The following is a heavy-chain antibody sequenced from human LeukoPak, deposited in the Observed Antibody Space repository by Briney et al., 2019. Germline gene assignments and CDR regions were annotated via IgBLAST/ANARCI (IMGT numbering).Heavy chain of an antibody. CDR1: GFTFSSYG. CDR2: IRYDGSNK. J-gene: IGHJ4*02. Sequence: SGGSLRLSCAASGFTFSSYGMHWVRQAPGKRLEWVTFIRYDGSNKYYADSVKGRFTISRDNSKNTLNLHMNSLRAEDTAVYYCAKDPTHYRVWDYYETIGLSYWGQGTLVTVSS. V-gene: IGHV3-30*02. D-gene: IGHD3-22*01. CDR3: AKDPTHYRVWDYYETIGLSY.